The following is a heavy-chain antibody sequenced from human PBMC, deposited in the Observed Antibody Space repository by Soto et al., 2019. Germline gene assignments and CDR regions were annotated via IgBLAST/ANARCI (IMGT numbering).Heavy chain of an antibody. D-gene: IGHD4-4*01. CDR3: AIIGSGDYSDFDY. CDR1: GYTFTSYG. CDR2: IRPNDGHT. Sequence: ASVKVSCKGLGYTFTSYGISWVRQAPGQGLEWMGWIRPNDGHTNYAQKFQDRVTMTRDTSRTTVYMDLRSLGSDDTAVYYCAIIGSGDYSDFDYWGQGTLVTVSS. V-gene: IGHV1-18*01. J-gene: IGHJ4*02.